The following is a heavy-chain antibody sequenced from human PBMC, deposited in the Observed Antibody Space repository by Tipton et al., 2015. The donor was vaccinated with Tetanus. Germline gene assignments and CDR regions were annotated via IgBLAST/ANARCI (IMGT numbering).Heavy chain of an antibody. D-gene: IGHD6-19*01. CDR2: ISNGNA. CDR1: RGPISSYY. V-gene: IGHV4-4*07. J-gene: IGHJ4*02. Sequence: TLSLTCTVSRGPISSYYWSWIRQPAGKGLEWIGHISNGNADYAPSLKSRVSLSVDASKTHFYLNLSSVTAADTAVYYCARPIKQWLVPVDSWGQGTLVTVSS. CDR3: ARPIKQWLVPVDS.